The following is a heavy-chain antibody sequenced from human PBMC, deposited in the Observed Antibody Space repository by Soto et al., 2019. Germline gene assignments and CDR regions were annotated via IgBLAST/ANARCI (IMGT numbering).Heavy chain of an antibody. CDR3: AKDGRRGYDYWNWYFDL. V-gene: IGHV3-9*01. CDR2: ISWNSGSI. CDR1: GFTFDDYA. J-gene: IGHJ2*01. Sequence: ESGGGLVQPGRSLRLSCAASGFTFDDYAMHWVRQAPGKGLEWVSGISWNSGSIGYAGSVKGRFTISRDNAKNSLYLQMNSLRAEDTALYYCAKDGRRGYDYWNWYFDLWGRGTLVTVSS. D-gene: IGHD5-12*01.